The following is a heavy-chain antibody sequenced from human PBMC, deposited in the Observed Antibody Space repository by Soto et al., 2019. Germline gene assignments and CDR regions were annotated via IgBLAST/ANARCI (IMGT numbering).Heavy chain of an antibody. J-gene: IGHJ4*02. CDR2: ISYDGSNK. CDR3: ASGSPVYNFDS. D-gene: IGHD1-26*01. V-gene: IGHV3-30-3*01. Sequence: GGSLRLSCAASGFTFSNYPMHWVRQAPGRGLEWVAVISYDGSNKYYPDSVKGRFTISRDNSKNTLYLQMNSLRAEDTAVYYCASGSPVYNFDSWGQGTLVTVSS. CDR1: GFTFSNYP.